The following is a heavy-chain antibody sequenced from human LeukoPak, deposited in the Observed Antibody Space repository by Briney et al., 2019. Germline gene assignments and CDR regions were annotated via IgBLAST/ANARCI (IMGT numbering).Heavy chain of an antibody. CDR3: ARGVGSNPYYYYYMDV. D-gene: IGHD1-26*01. V-gene: IGHV4-30-2*01. CDR2: IYHSGST. CDR1: GGSISSVSYS. J-gene: IGHJ6*03. Sequence: SETLSLTCAVSGGSISSVSYSWSWIRQPPGKGLEWIGYIYHSGSTYYNPSLKSRVTISVDTSKNQFSLKLSSVTAADTAVYYCARGVGSNPYYYYYMDVWGKGTTVTVSS.